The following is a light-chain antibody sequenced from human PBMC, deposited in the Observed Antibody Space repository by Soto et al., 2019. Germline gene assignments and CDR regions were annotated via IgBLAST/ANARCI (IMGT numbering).Light chain of an antibody. CDR2: GAS. CDR1: QRISSN. Sequence: EILMTQSQATLSFSPGERATLSCRASQRISSNVAWYQQKPGQAPSLLIYGASTRATGVPARLSGGGSGTEFTLAISSLQSEDFAVYFCQQYKDWPPYTFGQGTKLEIK. J-gene: IGKJ2*01. CDR3: QQYKDWPPYT. V-gene: IGKV3-15*01.